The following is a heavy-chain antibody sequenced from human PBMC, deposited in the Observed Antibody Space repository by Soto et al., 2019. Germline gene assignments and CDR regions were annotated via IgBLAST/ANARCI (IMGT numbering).Heavy chain of an antibody. D-gene: IGHD1-26*01. J-gene: IGHJ6*02. CDR2: IYHSGST. V-gene: IGHV4-4*02. Sequence: SETLSLTCAVSGASISASNWWSWVRQPPGKGLEWIGEIYHSGSTNSNPSLKSRVTISIDKSKNQFSLKLSSVTAADTAVYYCARHVVVPSTTQFYYFGMDVWGQGTTVTVSS. CDR1: GASISASNW. CDR3: ARHVVVPSTTQFYYFGMDV.